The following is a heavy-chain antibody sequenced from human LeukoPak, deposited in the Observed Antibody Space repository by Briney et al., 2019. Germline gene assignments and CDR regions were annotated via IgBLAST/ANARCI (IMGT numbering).Heavy chain of an antibody. CDR2: INHSGST. V-gene: IGHV4-34*01. J-gene: IGHJ4*02. Sequence: SDTLSLPCAVYGGSFSGYYWSWIRQPPGRGLEWLGEINHSGSTNDNPSLKSRVTISVDTSKNQFSLKLSSVTAADTAVYYCATLHPGYSYGGDYWGQGTLVTVSS. CDR1: GGSFSGYY. CDR3: ATLHPGYSYGGDY. D-gene: IGHD5-18*01.